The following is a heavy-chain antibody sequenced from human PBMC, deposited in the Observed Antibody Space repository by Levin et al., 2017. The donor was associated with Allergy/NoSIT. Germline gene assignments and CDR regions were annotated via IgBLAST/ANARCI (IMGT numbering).Heavy chain of an antibody. V-gene: IGHV5-10-1*01. D-gene: IGHD5-18*01. Sequence: KVSCKGSGYSFTSYWISWVRQMPGKGLEWMGRIDPSDSYTNYSPSFKGHVTISADKSISTAYLQWSSLKASDTAMYYCARLGESDGYSDGQRDYWGQGTLVTVSS. J-gene: IGHJ4*02. CDR3: ARLGESDGYSDGQRDY. CDR2: IDPSDSYT. CDR1: GYSFTSYW.